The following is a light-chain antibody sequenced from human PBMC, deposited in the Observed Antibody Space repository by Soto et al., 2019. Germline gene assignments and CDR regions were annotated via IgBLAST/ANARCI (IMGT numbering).Light chain of an antibody. CDR2: EVS. CDR1: SSDVGGYNY. V-gene: IGLV2-14*01. J-gene: IGLJ1*01. CDR3: SSYTSSSTVFYV. Sequence: QSALTQPASVSGSPGQSITISCTGTSSDVGGYNYVSWYQQHPGRAPKLMIYEVSTRPSGASNRSSGSKSGNTASLTISGLQPEDEADYYCSSYTSSSTVFYVFGTGTKLT.